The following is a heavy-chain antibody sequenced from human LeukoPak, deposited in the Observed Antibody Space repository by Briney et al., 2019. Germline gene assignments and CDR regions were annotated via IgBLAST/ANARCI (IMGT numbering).Heavy chain of an antibody. Sequence: GGSLRLSCATSGFAFSSYWMLWVRHVPGKGLVWVSRISGDGSTTTYADSVKGRFTISRDNTNNILYLQMNSLRAEDTAIYYCARSQFDYWGQRILVTATS. CDR1: GFAFSSYW. V-gene: IGHV3-74*01. CDR3: ARSQFDY. J-gene: IGHJ4*02. CDR2: ISGDGSTT.